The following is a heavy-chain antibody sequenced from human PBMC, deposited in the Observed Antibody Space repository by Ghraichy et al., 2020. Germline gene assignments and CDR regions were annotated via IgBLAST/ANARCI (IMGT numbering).Heavy chain of an antibody. CDR1: GFTFSDYY. Sequence: GGSLRLSCAASGFTFSDYYMPWVRQAPGKGLDWVAYISGSGAPIYYADSVKGRFTISRDNAKNSFYLQMNSLRAEDTAVYYCARDYVAPFHDWGQGTLVTVSS. D-gene: IGHD3-10*02. CDR3: ARDYVAPFHD. V-gene: IGHV3-11*01. CDR2: ISGSGAPI. J-gene: IGHJ1*01.